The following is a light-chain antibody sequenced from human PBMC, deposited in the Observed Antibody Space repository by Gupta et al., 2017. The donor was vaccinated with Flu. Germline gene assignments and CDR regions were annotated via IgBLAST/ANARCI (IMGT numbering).Light chain of an antibody. CDR2: WAS. CDR1: QSVLYSSNNKNY. CDR3: QQYYSTPQT. J-gene: IGKJ3*01. Sequence: DIVMTQPPDSLAVSLGERATINCKSSQSVLYSSNNKNYLAWYQQKPGQPPKLLIYWASTRESGVPDRFSGSGSGTDFTLTISSLQAEDVAVYYCQQYYSTPQTFGPGTKVDIK. V-gene: IGKV4-1*01.